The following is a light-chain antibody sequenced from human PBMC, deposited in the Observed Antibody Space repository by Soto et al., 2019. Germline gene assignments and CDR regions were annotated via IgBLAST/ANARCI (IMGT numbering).Light chain of an antibody. CDR2: AAS. Sequence: DIQMTQSPSSLSGSVGDRVTITCRASENISRHLNWYQQKPGKAPKRLIYAASSLQNGVPSRFRGGGSGTDFTLTISNLQPEDFVTYYCQQTYTTLSITFGQGTRLESK. J-gene: IGKJ5*01. CDR3: QQTYTTLSIT. CDR1: ENISRH. V-gene: IGKV1-39*01.